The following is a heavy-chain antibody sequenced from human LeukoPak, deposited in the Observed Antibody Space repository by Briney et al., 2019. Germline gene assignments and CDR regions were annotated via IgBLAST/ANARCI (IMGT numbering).Heavy chain of an antibody. CDR3: AKGGGGGLDY. V-gene: IGHV3-9*03. Sequence: GGSLRLYCAASGFTFDDYAMHWVRQAPGKGLEWVSGISWNSGSIGYADSVKGRFTISRDNAKNSLYLQMNSLRAEDMALYYCAKGGGGGLDYWGQGTLVTVSS. D-gene: IGHD3-16*01. CDR2: ISWNSGSI. J-gene: IGHJ4*02. CDR1: GFTFDDYA.